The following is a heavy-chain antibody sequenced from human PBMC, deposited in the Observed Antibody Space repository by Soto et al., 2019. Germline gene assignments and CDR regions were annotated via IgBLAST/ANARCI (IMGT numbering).Heavy chain of an antibody. D-gene: IGHD2-2*01. CDR1: VDAINIGGYY. CDR2: IYHTGKT. Sequence: QVQLQESGPGLVKPSQTLSLTCTVSVDAINIGGYYWTRIRQYPGKGLEWIGYIYHTGKTYYNPTLKSRLSMSVDMSKNQFSLKLASVTAADTAVYYCARDGSSTANWIDPWGRGTLVTVSS. V-gene: IGHV4-31*03. J-gene: IGHJ5*02. CDR3: ARDGSSTANWIDP.